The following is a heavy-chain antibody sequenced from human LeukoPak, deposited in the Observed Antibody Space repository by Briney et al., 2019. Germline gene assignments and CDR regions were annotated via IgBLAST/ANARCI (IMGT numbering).Heavy chain of an antibody. Sequence: PGGSLRLSCAASGFTFSSYSMNWVRQAPGKGLEWVSYTSSSSSTIYYADSVKGRFTISRDNAKNSLYLQMNSLRAEDTAVYYCARDPAQVGATPFFDYWGQGTLVTVSS. J-gene: IGHJ4*02. V-gene: IGHV3-48*01. D-gene: IGHD1-26*01. CDR1: GFTFSSYS. CDR3: ARDPAQVGATPFFDY. CDR2: TSSSSSTI.